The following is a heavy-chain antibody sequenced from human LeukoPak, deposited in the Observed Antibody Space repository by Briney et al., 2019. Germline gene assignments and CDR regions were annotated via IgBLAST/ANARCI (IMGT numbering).Heavy chain of an antibody. Sequence: SETLSLTCTVSGGSISSSSYYWGWIRQPPGKGLEWIGSIYYSGSTYYNPSLKSRVTISVDTSKNQFSLKLSSVTAADTAVYYCARVTTGYYEHYFDYWGQGTLVTVSS. V-gene: IGHV4-39*07. CDR3: ARVTTGYYEHYFDY. CDR2: IYYSGST. D-gene: IGHD3-9*01. CDR1: GGSISSSSYY. J-gene: IGHJ4*02.